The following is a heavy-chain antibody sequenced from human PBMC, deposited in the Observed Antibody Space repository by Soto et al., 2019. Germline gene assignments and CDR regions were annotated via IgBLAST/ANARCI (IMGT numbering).Heavy chain of an antibody. D-gene: IGHD1-1*01. CDR3: TRTRPTGTTFGGYYYYGMDV. J-gene: IGHJ6*02. V-gene: IGHV3-49*04. Sequence: GGSLRLSCTASGFTFGDYAMSWVRQAPGKGLEWVGFIRSKAYGGTTEYAASVKGRFTISRDDSKSIAYLQMNSLKTEDTAVYYCTRTRPTGTTFGGYYYYGMDVWGQGTTVTVSS. CDR2: IRSKAYGGTT. CDR1: GFTFGDYA.